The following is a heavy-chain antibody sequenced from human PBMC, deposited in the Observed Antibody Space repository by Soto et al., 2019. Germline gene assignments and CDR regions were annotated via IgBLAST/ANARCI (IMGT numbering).Heavy chain of an antibody. V-gene: IGHV4-34*01. Sequence: SETLSLTCTVSGGSINSYYWSWIRQPPGKGLQWIGQINHSGSAYYNPSLKSRVTISVHTSNSQFSLELSSVTAADTAVYYCARGLITGSHYSGGWYYFDSWGQGTQVTVSS. CDR1: GGSINSYY. CDR2: INHSGSA. D-gene: IGHD6-19*01. J-gene: IGHJ4*02. CDR3: ARGLITGSHYSGGWYYFDS.